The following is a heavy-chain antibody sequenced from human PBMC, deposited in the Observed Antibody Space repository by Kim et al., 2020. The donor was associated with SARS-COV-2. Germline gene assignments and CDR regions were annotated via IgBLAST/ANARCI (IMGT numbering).Heavy chain of an antibody. V-gene: IGHV3-7*01. Sequence: GGSLRLSCAASGFTFSDEWVSWVRQVPGKGLEWLANIRPDGSEEQYVDSVKGRLTISRDKANNSLYLQINNLRAEDTAVYYCASASRSTSRGDWGQGTLVIASS. CDR2: IRPDGSEE. J-gene: IGHJ1*01. CDR3: ASASRSTSRGD. D-gene: IGHD2-2*01. CDR1: GFTFSDEW.